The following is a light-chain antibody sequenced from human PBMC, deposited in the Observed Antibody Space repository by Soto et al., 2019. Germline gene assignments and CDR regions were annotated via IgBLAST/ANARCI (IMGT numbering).Light chain of an antibody. J-gene: IGKJ4*01. CDR1: QSISSW. CDR2: DAS. Sequence: DIQMTQSPSTLSASVGDRVTITCRASQSISSWLAWYQQKPGKVPNLLIYDASSLQSGVPSRFSGSGSGTEFTLTIISLQHDDFATYYWQEYSSYAITFGGGTKVDIK. V-gene: IGKV1-5*01. CDR3: QEYSSYAIT.